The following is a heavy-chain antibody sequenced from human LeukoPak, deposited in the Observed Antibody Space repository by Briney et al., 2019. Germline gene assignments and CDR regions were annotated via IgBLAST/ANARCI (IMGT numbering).Heavy chain of an antibody. J-gene: IGHJ6*02. CDR2: IIPIFGTA. D-gene: IGHD6-13*01. Sequence: SVKVSCKASGGTFSSYAISWVRQAPGQGLEWMGGIIPIFGTANYAQKFQGRVAITADESTSTAYMELSSLRSEDTAVYYCARSRGSSWSRVGYYYYGMDVWGQGTTVTVSS. V-gene: IGHV1-69*13. CDR3: ARSRGSSWSRVGYYYYGMDV. CDR1: GGTFSSYA.